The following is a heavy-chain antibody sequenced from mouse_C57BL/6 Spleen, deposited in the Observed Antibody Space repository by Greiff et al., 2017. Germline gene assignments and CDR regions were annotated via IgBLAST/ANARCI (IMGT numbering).Heavy chain of an antibody. CDR3: ARDSNSYAMDY. CDR1: GFTFSSYA. CDR2: ISDGGSYT. J-gene: IGHJ4*01. Sequence: EVKLVESGGGLVKPGGSLKLSCAASGFTFSSYAMSWVRQTPEQRLEWVATISDGGSYTYYPDNVKGRVTISRDNAKNDLYLQMSHLKSEDTAMYYGARDSNSYAMDYWGQGTSVTVSS. D-gene: IGHD2-5*01. V-gene: IGHV5-4*01.